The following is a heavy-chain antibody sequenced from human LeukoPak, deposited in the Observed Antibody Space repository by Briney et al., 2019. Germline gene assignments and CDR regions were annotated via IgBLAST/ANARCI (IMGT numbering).Heavy chain of an antibody. CDR1: GGAFSGYY. CDR2: INHSGST. V-gene: IGHV4-34*01. Sequence: SETLSLTCAVYGGAFSGYYWSWIRQPPGKGLEWIGEINHSGSTNYNPSLKSRVTISVDTSKNQFSLKLSSVTAADTAVYYSEYSPGNPTQKDWYYYYMDVWGKGTTVTVSS. CDR3: EYSPGNPTQKDWYYYYMDV. J-gene: IGHJ6*03. D-gene: IGHD5-12*01.